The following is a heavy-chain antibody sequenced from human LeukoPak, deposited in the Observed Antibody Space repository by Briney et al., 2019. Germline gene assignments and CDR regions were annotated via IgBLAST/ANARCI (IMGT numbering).Heavy chain of an antibody. CDR3: AREGGDPRWLDP. CDR2: INTSGST. V-gene: IGHV4-4*07. J-gene: IGHJ5*02. CDR1: GGSISSYY. Sequence: SETLSLTCTVSGGSISSYYWSWVRQSAGKGLEWIGRINTSGSTNYNPSLRSRVTMSVNTSKNQFSLNLTSVTAADTAVYSCAREGGDPRWLDPWGQGTLVTVSS. D-gene: IGHD6-25*01.